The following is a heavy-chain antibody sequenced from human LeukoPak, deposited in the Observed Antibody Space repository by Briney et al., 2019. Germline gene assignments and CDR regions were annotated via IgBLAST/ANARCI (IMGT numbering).Heavy chain of an antibody. J-gene: IGHJ5*02. CDR2: INPNSGGT. CDR3: ARAGNGWYMGYNWFDP. D-gene: IGHD6-19*01. V-gene: IGHV1-2*02. Sequence: ASVKVSCKASGYTFTGYYMHWVRQAPGQGLEWMGWINPNSGGTNYAQKFQGRVTMTRDTSISTAYMELSRLRSDDTAVYYCARAGNGWYMGYNWFDPWGQGTLVTVSS. CDR1: GYTFTGYY.